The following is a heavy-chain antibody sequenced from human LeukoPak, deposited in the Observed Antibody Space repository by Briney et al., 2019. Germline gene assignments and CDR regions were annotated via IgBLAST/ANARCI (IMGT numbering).Heavy chain of an antibody. J-gene: IGHJ5*02. V-gene: IGHV4-31*03. CDR3: ARYCSSTNCYKGGFDP. Sequence: SETLSLTCTVSGGSISSGGYYWSWIRQHPGKGLEWIGYIYYSGSTYSNPSLKSRVTISVDTSKNQFSLNLSSVTAADTAVYYCARYCSSTNCYKGGFDPWGQGILVTVSS. CDR2: IYYSGST. D-gene: IGHD2-2*02. CDR1: GGSISSGGYY.